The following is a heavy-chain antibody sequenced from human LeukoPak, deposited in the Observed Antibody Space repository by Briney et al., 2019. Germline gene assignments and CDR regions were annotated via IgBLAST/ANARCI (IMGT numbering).Heavy chain of an antibody. Sequence: GGSLRLSCAASGFTVSSNYMSWVRQAPGKGLEWVSVIYSGGSTYYAVSVKGRFTISRDNSKNTLYLQMNSLRAEDTAVYYCAREIVVVPAARGYFDYWGQGTLVTVSS. V-gene: IGHV3-53*01. D-gene: IGHD2-2*01. CDR2: IYSGGST. CDR3: AREIVVVPAARGYFDY. J-gene: IGHJ4*02. CDR1: GFTVSSNY.